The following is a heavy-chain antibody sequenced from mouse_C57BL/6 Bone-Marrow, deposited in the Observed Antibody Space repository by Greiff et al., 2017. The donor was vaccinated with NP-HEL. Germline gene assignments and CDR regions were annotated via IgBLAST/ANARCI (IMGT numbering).Heavy chain of an antibody. CDR2: ISSGSSTI. CDR3: ARPLTTVVAKDYYAIDY. D-gene: IGHD1-1*01. V-gene: IGHV5-17*01. J-gene: IGHJ4*01. CDR1: GFTFSDYG. Sequence: EVTLVESGGGLVKPGGSLKLSCAASGFTFSDYGMHWVRQAPEKGLEWVAYISSGSSTIYYADTVKGRFPISRDNAKHTLFLQMTSLRSEDTAMYYCARPLTTVVAKDYYAIDYWGQGTSVTVSS.